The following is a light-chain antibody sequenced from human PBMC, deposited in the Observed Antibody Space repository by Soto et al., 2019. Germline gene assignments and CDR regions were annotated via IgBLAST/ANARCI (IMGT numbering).Light chain of an antibody. CDR3: SSYAGSNNLV. V-gene: IGLV2-8*01. J-gene: IGLJ2*01. Sequence: QSALTQPPSASGSPGQSVTISCTGTSSDVGGYNYVSWYQQHPGKAPKVMIYEVSERPSGVPDRFSGSKSGNTASLTVSGIQAEDEADYYCSSYAGSNNLVFGGGTKLTVL. CDR2: EVS. CDR1: SSDVGGYNY.